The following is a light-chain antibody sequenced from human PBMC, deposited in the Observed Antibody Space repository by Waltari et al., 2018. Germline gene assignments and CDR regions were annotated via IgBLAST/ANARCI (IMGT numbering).Light chain of an antibody. V-gene: IGKV1-39*01. CDR2: AAS. Sequence: DIQMTQSTSSLSASVGDRVTITCRASQSIGSYLNWYKQKPGKAPKILIYAASRAQSGVSSRFSGSGSGTDFTLTTSSLQPDDFATYYCQQYNSFLYTFGQGTKLEIK. CDR3: QQYNSFLYT. J-gene: IGKJ2*01. CDR1: QSIGSY.